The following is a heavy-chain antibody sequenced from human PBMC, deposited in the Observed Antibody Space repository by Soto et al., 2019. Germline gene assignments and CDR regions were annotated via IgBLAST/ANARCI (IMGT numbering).Heavy chain of an antibody. CDR3: ARGGYGDYGVDY. V-gene: IGHV3-21*01. CDR1: GFTLSSFG. Sequence: EVQLVESGGGLVKPGGSLRLSCAASGFTLSSFGMNWVRQAPGKGLEWVSSISSGSTYIYYADSVKGRFTISRDNAKNSLYLHMNSLRAEDTAVYYCARGGYGDYGVDYWGQGTLVTVSS. D-gene: IGHD4-17*01. CDR2: ISSGSTYI. J-gene: IGHJ4*02.